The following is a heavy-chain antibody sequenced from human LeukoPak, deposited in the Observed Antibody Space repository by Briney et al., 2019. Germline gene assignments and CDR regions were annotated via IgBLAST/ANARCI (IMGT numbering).Heavy chain of an antibody. Sequence: SVKVSCKASGGTFSSYAISWVRQAPGQGLEWMGRIIPILGIANYAQKFQGRVTITADKSTSTAYMELSSLRSEDTAVYYCARGPYKQQLIYADYWGQGSLVTVSS. V-gene: IGHV1-69*04. J-gene: IGHJ4*02. CDR1: GGTFSSYA. D-gene: IGHD6-13*01. CDR2: IIPILGIA. CDR3: ARGPYKQQLIYADY.